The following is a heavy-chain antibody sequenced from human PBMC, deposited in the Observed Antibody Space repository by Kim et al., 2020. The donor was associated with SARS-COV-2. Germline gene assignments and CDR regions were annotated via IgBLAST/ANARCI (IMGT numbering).Heavy chain of an antibody. D-gene: IGHD1-26*01. CDR1: GFTVSDHA. CDR2: IRGKSNSYST. J-gene: IGHJ4*02. V-gene: IGHV3-72*01. CDR3: ARRSSGTSYSDF. Sequence: GGSLRLSCAASGFTVSDHAMDWVCQTPGKGLEWIGRIRGKSNSYSTEYAASVKGRFIVSRDDSGDSLYLQMNSLKTEDTAVYYCARRSSGTSYSDFWGQGTLVTVSS.